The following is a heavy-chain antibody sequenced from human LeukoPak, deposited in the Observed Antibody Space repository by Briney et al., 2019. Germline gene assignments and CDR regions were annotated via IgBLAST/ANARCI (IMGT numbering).Heavy chain of an antibody. J-gene: IGHJ4*02. Sequence: GGSLRLSCAASGFTFSDYYMSWLRQAPGKGLEWVSYMSSSGSNIYYADSVKGRFNISRDNAKNSVYLKKNSLRAEDTAVYYCARGPGYYDFWSGYYTDYWGQGTLVTVSS. D-gene: IGHD3-3*01. CDR3: ARGPGYYDFWSGYYTDY. CDR1: GFTFSDYY. V-gene: IGHV3-11*01. CDR2: MSSSGSNI.